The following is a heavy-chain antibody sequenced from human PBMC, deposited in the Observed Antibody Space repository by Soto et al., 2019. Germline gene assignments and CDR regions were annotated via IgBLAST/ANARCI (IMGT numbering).Heavy chain of an antibody. CDR1: GFTFYSHA. CDR2: TSASGGVT. Sequence: GVSLRLSCAASGFTFYSHAMSWVRQAPGKGLEWVSGTSASGGVTYYADSVKGRFTMSRDNAKNTLWLQMTSLRVEDTAVYSCVAGGEIGRPPLDTWGQGTLVSVSS. J-gene: IGHJ5*02. CDR3: VAGGEIGRPPLDT. D-gene: IGHD6-6*01. V-gene: IGHV3-23*01.